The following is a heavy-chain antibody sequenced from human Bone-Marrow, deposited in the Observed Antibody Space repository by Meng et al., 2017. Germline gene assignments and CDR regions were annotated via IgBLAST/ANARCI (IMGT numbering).Heavy chain of an antibody. CDR3: ARQGFLEWLLYRGNWFDP. D-gene: IGHD3-3*01. V-gene: IGHV4-39*01. CDR1: GGSISSSSYY. Sequence: QLQLQESGLGLVKPPETLPLTCTVSGGSISSSSYYWGWIRQPPGKGLEWIGSIYYSGSTYYNPSLKSRVTISVDTSKNQFSLKLSSVTAADTAVYYCARQGFLEWLLYRGNWFDPWGQGTLVTVSS. CDR2: IYYSGST. J-gene: IGHJ5*02.